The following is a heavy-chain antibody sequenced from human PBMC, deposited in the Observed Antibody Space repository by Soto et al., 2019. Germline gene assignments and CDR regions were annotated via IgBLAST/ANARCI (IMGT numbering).Heavy chain of an antibody. D-gene: IGHD3-3*01. CDR2: IYYSGST. CDR1: GGSVSSGSYY. CDR3: ARLRARRDFWSGYYRRAFDY. V-gene: IGHV4-61*01. J-gene: IGHJ4*02. Sequence: DPSETLSLTCTVSGGSVSSGSYYWSWIRQPPGKGLEWIGYIYYSGSTNYNPSLKSRVTISVDTSENQFSLKLSSVTAADTAVYYCARLRARRDFWSGYYRRAFDYWGQGTLVTVSS.